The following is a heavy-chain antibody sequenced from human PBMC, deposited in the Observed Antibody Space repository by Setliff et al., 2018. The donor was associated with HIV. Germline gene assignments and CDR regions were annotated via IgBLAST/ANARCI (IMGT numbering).Heavy chain of an antibody. J-gene: IGHJ5*02. Sequence: ASVKVSCKASGYTFTDYYMHWVRQAPGQGLEWMGRTNPNGGGTNYAQKFQGRVTMTRDTSISTAYMELSRLRSDDTAVYYCAREGRRFGHTLGWFDPRGQGTLVTVSS. D-gene: IGHD3-3*01. V-gene: IGHV1-2*06. CDR1: GYTFTDYY. CDR2: TNPNGGGT. CDR3: AREGRRFGHTLGWFDP.